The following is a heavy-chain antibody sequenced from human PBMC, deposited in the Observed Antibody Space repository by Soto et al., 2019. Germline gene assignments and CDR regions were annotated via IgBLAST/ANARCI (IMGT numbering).Heavy chain of an antibody. CDR3: TRLPEDIVLTVYDISRDAFDI. D-gene: IGHD2-8*01. Sequence: EVQLVESGGGLVQPGGSLKLSCAASGFTFSGSAMHWVRQASGKGLEWVGRIRSKANSYATAYAASVKGRFTISRDDSKNTAYLQMNSLKTEDTAVYYCTRLPEDIVLTVYDISRDAFDIWGQGTMVTVSS. J-gene: IGHJ3*02. V-gene: IGHV3-73*01. CDR1: GFTFSGSA. CDR2: IRSKANSYAT.